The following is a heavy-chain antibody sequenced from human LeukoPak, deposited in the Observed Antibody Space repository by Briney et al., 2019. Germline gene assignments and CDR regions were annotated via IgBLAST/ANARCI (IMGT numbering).Heavy chain of an antibody. CDR1: GFTFDDYA. CDR3: ARRSSSREFDS. CDR2: ISWSSNDI. V-gene: IGHV3-9*01. J-gene: IGHJ5*01. Sequence: GGSLRLSCAASGFTFDDYAMHWVRHAPGKGLEWVSGISWSSNDIIYADSVKGRFTISRDNAKNSLYLQMNSLRTEDTALYYCARRSSSREFDSWGQGTLVTVSS. D-gene: IGHD3-16*02.